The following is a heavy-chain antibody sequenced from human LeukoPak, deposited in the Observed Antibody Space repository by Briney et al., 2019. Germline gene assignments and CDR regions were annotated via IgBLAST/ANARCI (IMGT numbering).Heavy chain of an antibody. V-gene: IGHV3-23*01. CDR3: AKDQGLYND. J-gene: IGHJ4*02. CDR1: GFTFSSYG. CDR2: ISGSGGST. Sequence: QAGGSLRFSCAASGFTFSSYGMSWVRQAPGKGLEWVSAISGSGGSTYYADSVKGRFTISRDNSKNTLYLQMNSLRAEDTAVYYCAKDQGLYNDWGQGTLVTVSS. D-gene: IGHD1-14*01.